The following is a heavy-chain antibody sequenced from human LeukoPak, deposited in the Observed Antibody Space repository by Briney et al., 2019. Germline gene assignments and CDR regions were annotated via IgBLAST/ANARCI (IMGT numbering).Heavy chain of an antibody. CDR1: GFSFSTYD. CDR2: ITSTSNHI. V-gene: IGHV3-21*01. D-gene: IGHD2-15*01. CDR3: ARDCGGGSCYGPYDAFDI. J-gene: IGHJ3*02. Sequence: GGSLRLSCVASGFSFSTYDMNWVRQAPGKGLEWVSAITSTSNHINYADSVKGRFTISRDSANNSLYLQMNSLRAEDTAVYYCARDCGGGSCYGPYDAFDIWGQGTMVTVSS.